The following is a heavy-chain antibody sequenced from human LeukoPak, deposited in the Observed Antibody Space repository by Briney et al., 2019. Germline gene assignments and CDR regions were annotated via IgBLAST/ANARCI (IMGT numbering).Heavy chain of an antibody. Sequence: GGSLRLSCAASGFTFSSYEMNWVRQAPGKGLEWVSYISSSGSTIYYADSVKGRFTISRDNAKNSLYLQMNSLRAEDTAVYYCARDFMFMAGMYYYGMDVWGQGTTVTVSS. V-gene: IGHV3-48*03. D-gene: IGHD3-10*02. CDR1: GFTFSSYE. J-gene: IGHJ6*02. CDR3: ARDFMFMAGMYYYGMDV. CDR2: ISSSGSTI.